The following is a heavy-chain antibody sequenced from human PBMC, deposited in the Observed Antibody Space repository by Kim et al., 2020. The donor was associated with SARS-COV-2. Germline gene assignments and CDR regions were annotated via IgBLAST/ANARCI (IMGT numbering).Heavy chain of an antibody. D-gene: IGHD2-15*01. CDR3: ARYCSGGSCYHWYYFDY. J-gene: IGHJ4*02. CDR1: GGTCSSYA. CDR2: IIPIFGTA. V-gene: IGHV1-69*13. Sequence: SVKVSCKASGGTCSSYAISWVRQAPGQGLEWMGGIIPIFGTANYAQKFQGRVTITADESTSTAYMELSSLRSEDTAVYYCARYCSGGSCYHWYYFDYWGQGTLVTVSS.